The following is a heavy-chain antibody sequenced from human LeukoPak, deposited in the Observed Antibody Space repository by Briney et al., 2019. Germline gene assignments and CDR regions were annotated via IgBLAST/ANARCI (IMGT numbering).Heavy chain of an antibody. D-gene: IGHD3-10*01. CDR2: MKSNTDGGTT. Sequence: GGSLRLSCTASGFTFSNAWVSWVRQSPGKGLEWVGRMKSNTDGGTTDYATPVKGRFTISRDDSRNTVYLQMNSLITEDTAVYYCTTYYSGSGSYLYFDNWGQGTLVTVSS. CDR3: TTYYSGSGSYLYFDN. CDR1: GFTFSNAW. V-gene: IGHV3-15*01. J-gene: IGHJ4*02.